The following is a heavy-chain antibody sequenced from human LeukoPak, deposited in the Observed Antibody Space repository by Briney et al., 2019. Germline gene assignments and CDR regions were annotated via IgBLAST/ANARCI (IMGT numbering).Heavy chain of an antibody. V-gene: IGHV1-8*03. J-gene: IGHJ4*02. D-gene: IGHD4-11*01. CDR3: ARGPIRATVTTAYYFDY. Sequence: GASVKVSCKAFGYTFTSYDINWVRQATEQGLEWMGWMNPNSGNTGYAQKFQGRVTITRNTSISTAYMELSSLRSEDTAVYYCARGPIRATVTTAYYFDYWGQGTLVTVSS. CDR2: MNPNSGNT. CDR1: GYTFTSYD.